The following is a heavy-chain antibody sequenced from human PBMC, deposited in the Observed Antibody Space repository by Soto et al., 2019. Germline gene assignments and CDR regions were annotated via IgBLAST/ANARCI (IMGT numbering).Heavy chain of an antibody. V-gene: IGHV3-48*01. CDR1: GFTFSGYS. J-gene: IGHJ4*02. CDR2: ISSSSRTI. CDR3: AREEYRSSSEDYFDY. D-gene: IGHD6-6*01. Sequence: PGGSLRLSCAASGFTFSGYSLHWVRQAPGKGLEWLSYISSSSRTIYYADSVKGRFTISRDNAKNSLYLQMNNLRVEDTAVYYCAREEYRSSSEDYFDYWGQGTLVTVSS.